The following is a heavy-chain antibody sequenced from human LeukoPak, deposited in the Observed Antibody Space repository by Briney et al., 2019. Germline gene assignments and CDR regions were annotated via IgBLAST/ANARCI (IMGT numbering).Heavy chain of an antibody. V-gene: IGHV6-1*01. CDR2: TYYRSKWYY. D-gene: IGHD1-26*01. CDR3: VRDPVGGSTIFDC. J-gene: IGHJ4*02. CDR1: GDSVSSNSAA. Sequence: SQTLSLTCVISGDSVSSNSAAWNWIRQSPARGLEWLGRTYYRSKWYYDYSVAVKSRVTINPDTSKNQFSLQLSSVTPEDTAVYYCVRDPVGGSTIFDCWGQGTLVTVSS.